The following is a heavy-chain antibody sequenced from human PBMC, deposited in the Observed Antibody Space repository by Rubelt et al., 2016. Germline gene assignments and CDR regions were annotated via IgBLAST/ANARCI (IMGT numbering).Heavy chain of an antibody. D-gene: IGHD2-15*01. Sequence: DRGGWINPNSGGTNYAQKFQGRVTITADESTSTAYMELSSLRSEDTAVYYCAKGYCSGGSCYGWYYFDYWGQGTLVTVSS. J-gene: IGHJ4*02. CDR3: AKGYCSGGSCYGWYYFDY. CDR2: INPNSGGT. V-gene: IGHV1-69*01.